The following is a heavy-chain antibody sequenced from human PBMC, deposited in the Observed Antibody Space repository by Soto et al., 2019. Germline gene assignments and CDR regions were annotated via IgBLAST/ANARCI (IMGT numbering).Heavy chain of an antibody. J-gene: IGHJ4*02. Sequence: GGSLRLSCAASGFTFSSYAMHWVRQAPGKGLEWVAVISYDGSNKYYADSVKGRFIISRDNAQNSLFLQMNTLRPEDTAMYYCARVAYWGPGTQVTVSS. CDR2: ISYDGSNK. CDR1: GFTFSSYA. V-gene: IGHV3-30-3*01. CDR3: ARVAY.